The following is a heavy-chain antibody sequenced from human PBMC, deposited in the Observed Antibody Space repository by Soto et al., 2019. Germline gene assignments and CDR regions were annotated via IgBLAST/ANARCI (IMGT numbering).Heavy chain of an antibody. Sequence: QVQLVESGGGVVQPGRSLRLSCAASGFTFSSYGMHWVRQAPGKGLEWVAVIWYDGSNKYYADSVKGRFTISRDNSKNALYLQMYSLRAEDTAVYYCARGHCSSTSCYWFDSWGQGTLVTVSS. CDR2: IWYDGSNK. CDR3: ARGHCSSTSCYWFDS. V-gene: IGHV3-33*01. D-gene: IGHD2-2*01. CDR1: GFTFSSYG. J-gene: IGHJ5*01.